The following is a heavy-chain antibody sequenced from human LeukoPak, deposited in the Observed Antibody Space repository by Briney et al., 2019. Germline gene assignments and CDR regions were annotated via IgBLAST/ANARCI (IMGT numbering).Heavy chain of an antibody. CDR1: GFTFSSYE. CDR2: ISSGSTI. J-gene: IGHJ4*02. D-gene: IGHD2-15*01. CDR3: ARDRRYCSGGSCYFPPR. V-gene: IGHV3-48*03. Sequence: GGSLRLSCAASGFTFSSYEMNWVRQAPGKGLEWVSYISSGSTIYYADSVKGRFTISRDNAKNSLYLQMNSLRAEDTAVYYCARDRRYCSGGSCYFPPRWGQGTLVTVSS.